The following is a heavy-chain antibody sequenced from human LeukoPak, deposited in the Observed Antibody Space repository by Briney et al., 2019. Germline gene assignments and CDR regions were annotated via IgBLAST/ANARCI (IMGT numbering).Heavy chain of an antibody. Sequence: GGSLRLSCAASGFTFSSYGMHWVRQASGKGLEWVAVISYDGSNKYYADSVKGRFTISRDNSKNTLYLQMNSLRAEDTAVYYCAKDWRQRGYYYGMDVWGQGTTVTVSS. J-gene: IGHJ6*02. V-gene: IGHV3-30*18. D-gene: IGHD2-2*01. CDR2: ISYDGSNK. CDR3: AKDWRQRGYYYGMDV. CDR1: GFTFSSYG.